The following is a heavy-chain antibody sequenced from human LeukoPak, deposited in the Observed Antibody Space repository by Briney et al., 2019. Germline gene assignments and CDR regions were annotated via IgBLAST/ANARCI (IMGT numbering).Heavy chain of an antibody. CDR3: ARHSYSGSDPFDY. J-gene: IGHJ4*02. D-gene: IGHD5-12*01. CDR1: GYTFTSFY. CDR2: INPIGYST. Sequence: ASVKVSCKASGYTFTSFYMHWVRQAPGQGLEWLGVINPIGYSTTYAQKFQGRVTMTKDTSTSTVYMALSSLRSEDTAVYYCARHSYSGSDPFDYWGQGTPVTVSS. V-gene: IGHV1-46*01.